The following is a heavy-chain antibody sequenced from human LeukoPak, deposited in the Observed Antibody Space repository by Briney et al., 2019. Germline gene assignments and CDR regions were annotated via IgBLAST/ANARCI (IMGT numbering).Heavy chain of an antibody. CDR3: AKDLNWGSWGYFDY. CDR2: ISGSGGST. V-gene: IGHV3-23*01. J-gene: IGHJ4*02. CDR1: GFTFSSYG. Sequence: GGSLRLSCAASGFTFSSYGMSWVRQAPGKGLEWVSAISGSGGSTYYADSVKGRFTISRDNSKNTLYLQMNSLRAEDTAVYYCAKDLNWGSWGYFDYWGQGTMVTVSS. D-gene: IGHD7-27*01.